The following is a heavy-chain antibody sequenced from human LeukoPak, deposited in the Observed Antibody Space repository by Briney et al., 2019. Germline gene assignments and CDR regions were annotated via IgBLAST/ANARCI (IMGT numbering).Heavy chain of an antibody. CDR2: IYYSGST. CDR3: ARAPPRRVKRYQNWFDP. CDR1: GGSISSYY. Sequence: PSETLSLTCTVSGGSISSYYWSWIRQPPGKGLEWIGYIYYSGSTNYNPSLKSRVTISVDTSKNQFSLKLSSVTAADTAVYYCARAPPRRVKRYQNWFDPWGQGTLVTVSS. D-gene: IGHD6-13*01. J-gene: IGHJ5*02. V-gene: IGHV4-59*08.